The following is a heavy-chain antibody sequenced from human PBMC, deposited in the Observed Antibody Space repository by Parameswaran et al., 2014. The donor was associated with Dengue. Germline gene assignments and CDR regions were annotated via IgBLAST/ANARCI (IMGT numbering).Heavy chain of an antibody. CDR2: IYHSGST. D-gene: IGHD3-3*01. Sequence: WIRQPPGKGLEWIGEIYHSGSTNYNPSLKSRVTISIDKSKNQFSLKLRSVTAADTAVYYCARDRRELRFSSKYYYYMDVWGQRDHGHRLL. CDR3: ARDRRELRFSSKYYYYMDV. V-gene: IGHV4-4*02. J-gene: IGHJ6*03.